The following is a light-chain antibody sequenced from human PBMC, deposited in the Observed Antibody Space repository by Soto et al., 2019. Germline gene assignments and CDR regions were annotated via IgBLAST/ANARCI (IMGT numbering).Light chain of an antibody. CDR3: SSYTSSITHVL. V-gene: IGLV2-14*03. CDR2: NVN. CDR1: TSDVGGYNY. Sequence: QSVLTQPASVSGSPGQSITISCTGATSDVGGYNYVSWYQHHPGEALKLIIYNVNDRPSGVSDRFSASKSGNTASLTISGLQAEDEGDYYCSSYTSSITHVLFGGGTKVTVL. J-gene: IGLJ2*01.